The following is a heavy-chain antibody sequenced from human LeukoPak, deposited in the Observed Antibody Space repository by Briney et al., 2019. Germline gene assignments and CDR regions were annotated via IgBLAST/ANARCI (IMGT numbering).Heavy chain of an antibody. J-gene: IGHJ5*02. V-gene: IGHV1-46*01. CDR1: GYTFTSYY. Sequence: ASVKVSCKASGYTFTSYYMHWVRQAPGQGREWMGIINPSGGSTSYAQKFQGRVTMTRDMSTSTVYMELSSLRSEDTAVYYCARDGMVATDWFDPWGQGTLVTVSS. D-gene: IGHD5-12*01. CDR2: INPSGGST. CDR3: ARDGMVATDWFDP.